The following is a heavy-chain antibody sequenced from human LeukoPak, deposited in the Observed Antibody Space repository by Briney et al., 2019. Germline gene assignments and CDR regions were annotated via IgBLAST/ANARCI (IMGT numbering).Heavy chain of an antibody. Sequence: GGSLRLSCAASGFMFSSYEMNWVRQAPGKGLEWVSYIRSRGGTIYYADSVKGRFTISRDNSKNTLYLQMNSLRAEDTAVYYCANTAYDDILTGYSHAFDYWGQGTLVTVSS. J-gene: IGHJ4*02. CDR3: ANTAYDDILTGYSHAFDY. D-gene: IGHD3-9*01. CDR2: IRSRGGTI. CDR1: GFMFSSYE. V-gene: IGHV3-48*03.